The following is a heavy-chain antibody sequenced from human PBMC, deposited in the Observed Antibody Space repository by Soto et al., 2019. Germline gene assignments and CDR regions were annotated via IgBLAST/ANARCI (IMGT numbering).Heavy chain of an antibody. CDR2: IGPYGNSI. D-gene: IGHD3-3*01. V-gene: IGHV3-11*01. CDR3: ARDDYTYGVY. Sequence: KTGGSLRLSTAASGFSFRDYFMSWIRQAPGKGLEWVSYIGPYGNSIYYADSVKGRFTISRDDAKKSLYLHMNSLRAEDTAVYYCARDDYTYGVYWGQGSLVTVSS. J-gene: IGHJ4*02. CDR1: GFSFRDYF.